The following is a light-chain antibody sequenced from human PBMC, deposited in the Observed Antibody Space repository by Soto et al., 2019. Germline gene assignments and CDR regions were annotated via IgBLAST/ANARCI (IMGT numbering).Light chain of an antibody. CDR3: ATWDDSLFGHV. CDR2: DNN. V-gene: IGLV1-51*01. CDR1: SSNIGNNY. Sequence: QSVLTQSPSVSAAPGQKVTISCSGSSSNIGNNYVSWYQQLPGTAPKLLIYDNNKRPSGIPDRFSGSKSGTSGTLDITGLQTGDEADYYCATWDDSLFGHVFGTGTKVTVL. J-gene: IGLJ1*01.